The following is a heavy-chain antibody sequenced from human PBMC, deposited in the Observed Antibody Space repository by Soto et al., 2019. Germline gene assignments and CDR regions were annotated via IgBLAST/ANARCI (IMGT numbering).Heavy chain of an antibody. J-gene: IGHJ4*02. CDR1: GFTFNNYW. V-gene: IGHV3-7*01. D-gene: IGHD2-2*01. CDR2: IKQDGSEK. Sequence: EVQLVESGGGLVQPGGSLRLSCAASGFTFNNYWMSWVRQAPGKGLEWVANIKQDGSEKYYVDSVKGRFTISRDNAKNSLYLQMNSLRAEDTAVYYCAKNNRYCSSTKCFVFDYWGQGTLVTVSS. CDR3: AKNNRYCSSTKCFVFDY.